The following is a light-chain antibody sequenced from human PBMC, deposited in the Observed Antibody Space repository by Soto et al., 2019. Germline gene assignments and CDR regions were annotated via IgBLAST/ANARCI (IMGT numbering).Light chain of an antibody. CDR3: QSYDSSLSVV. V-gene: IGLV1-40*01. J-gene: IGLJ2*01. Sequence: QSVLTQPPSVSGAPGQRVTISCTGSSSNIGAGCDVHWYQQLPGTAPKLLIYANNNRPSGVPDRFSGSKSGTSASLAITGLTAEDEADYYCQSYDSSLSVVFGGGTKLTVL. CDR1: SSNIGAGCD. CDR2: ANN.